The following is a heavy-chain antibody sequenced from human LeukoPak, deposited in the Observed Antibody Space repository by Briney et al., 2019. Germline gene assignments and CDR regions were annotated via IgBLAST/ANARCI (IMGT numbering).Heavy chain of an antibody. D-gene: IGHD3-10*01. CDR3: VKGGAFGSGSYFDY. Sequence: GGSLRLSCAASGLTFSAYDMSWVRQAPGKGLEWVSSIGGSGYSIYYGDSVKGRFTTSRDYSKNALYLQMNILRAEDTAIYYCVKGGAFGSGSYFDYWGQGTLVIVSS. CDR1: GLTFSAYD. CDR2: IGGSGYSI. V-gene: IGHV3-23*01. J-gene: IGHJ4*02.